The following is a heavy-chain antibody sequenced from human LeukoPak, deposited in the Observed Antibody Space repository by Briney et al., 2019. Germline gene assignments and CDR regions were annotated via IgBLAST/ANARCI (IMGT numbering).Heavy chain of an antibody. V-gene: IGHV4-61*01. CDR2: IYYSGST. Sequence: SETLSLTCTVSGGSVSSGSYYWSWIRQPPGKGLEWIGYIYYSGSTNYNPSLKSRVTISVDTSKNQFSLKLSSVTAANTAVYYCARVIYYYDSSGYYYYFDYWGRGTLVTVSS. J-gene: IGHJ4*02. CDR1: GGSVSSGSYY. D-gene: IGHD3-22*01. CDR3: ARVIYYYDSSGYYYYFDY.